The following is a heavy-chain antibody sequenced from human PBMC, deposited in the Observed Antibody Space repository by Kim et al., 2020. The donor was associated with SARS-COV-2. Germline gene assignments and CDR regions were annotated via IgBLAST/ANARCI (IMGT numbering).Heavy chain of an antibody. CDR1: GFTFSNAW. Sequence: GGSLRLSCAASGFTFSNAWMSWVRQAPGKGLEWVGRIKSKTDGGTTDYAAPVKGRFTISRDDSKNTLYLQMNSLKTEDTAVYYCTTDFQRYYYGSGSPKLRYGMDVWGQGTTVTVSS. D-gene: IGHD3-10*01. V-gene: IGHV3-15*01. CDR3: TTDFQRYYYGSGSPKLRYGMDV. J-gene: IGHJ6*02. CDR2: IKSKTDGGTT.